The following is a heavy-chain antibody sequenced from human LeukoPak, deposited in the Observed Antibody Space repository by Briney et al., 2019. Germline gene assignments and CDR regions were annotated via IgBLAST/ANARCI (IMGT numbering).Heavy chain of an antibody. CDR1: GGTFSSYA. V-gene: IGHV1-69*05. Sequence: SVKVSCKASGGTFSSYAMSWVRQAPGQGLEWMGRIIPIFGTANYAQKFQGRVTMTTDESTSTAYMELSSLRSEDTAVYYCAREAALGSGYDSYEWLAPWGQGTLVTVSS. D-gene: IGHD5-12*01. CDR3: AREAALGSGYDSYEWLAP. CDR2: IIPIFGTA. J-gene: IGHJ5*02.